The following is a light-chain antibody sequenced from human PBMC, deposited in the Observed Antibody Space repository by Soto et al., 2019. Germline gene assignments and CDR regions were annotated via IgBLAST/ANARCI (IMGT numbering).Light chain of an antibody. CDR3: SSYASTSTAV. CDR1: SSDVGGYNY. Sequence: QSALAQPASVSGSPGQSIAISCTGTSSDVGGYNYVSWYQQLPGKAPKLLISEVSNRPSGVSHRFSGSKSGITASLTISGLQAEDEADYYCSSYASTSTAVFGTGTKVTVL. CDR2: EVS. J-gene: IGLJ1*01. V-gene: IGLV2-14*01.